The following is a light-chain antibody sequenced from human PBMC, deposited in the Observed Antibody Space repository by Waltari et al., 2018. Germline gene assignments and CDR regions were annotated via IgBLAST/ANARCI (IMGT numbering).Light chain of an antibody. J-gene: IGKJ1*01. CDR2: LGS. CDR1: QILLHSDGYTY. Sequence: QILLHSDGYTYLDCYLQKAGQSPQLLIYLGSNRASGVPYRFSGSVSGTEITLTISGVEAEDVGVYDSTQALQTLTFGQGTKVEIK. V-gene: IGKV2-28*01. CDR3: TQALQTLT.